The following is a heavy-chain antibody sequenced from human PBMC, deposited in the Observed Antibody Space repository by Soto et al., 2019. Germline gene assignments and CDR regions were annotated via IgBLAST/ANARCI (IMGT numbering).Heavy chain of an antibody. J-gene: IGHJ3*02. Sequence: GGSLRLSCAASGFTFSSYAMSWVRQAPGKGLEWVSAISGSGGSTYYADSVKGRFTISRDNSKNTLYLQMNSLRAEDTAVYYCAKEIREIGYCSSTSYSFDIWGQGTMVTVSS. CDR3: AKEIREIGYCSSTSYSFDI. V-gene: IGHV3-23*01. CDR1: GFTFSSYA. D-gene: IGHD2-2*01. CDR2: ISGSGGST.